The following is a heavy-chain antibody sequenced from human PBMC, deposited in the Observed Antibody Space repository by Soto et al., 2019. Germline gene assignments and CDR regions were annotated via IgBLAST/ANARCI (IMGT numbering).Heavy chain of an antibody. Sequence: EVQLVESGGGLVKPGGSLRLSCAASGFTFSNAWMNWVRQAPGKGLEWVGRIKSKTDGGTTDYAAPVKGRFTISRDDSKNTLYLQMNSLKTEDTPVYYCTTALGYGDYVSSWFDPWGQGTLVTVSS. V-gene: IGHV3-15*07. CDR2: IKSKTDGGTT. CDR3: TTALGYGDYVSSWFDP. CDR1: GFTFSNAW. D-gene: IGHD4-17*01. J-gene: IGHJ5*02.